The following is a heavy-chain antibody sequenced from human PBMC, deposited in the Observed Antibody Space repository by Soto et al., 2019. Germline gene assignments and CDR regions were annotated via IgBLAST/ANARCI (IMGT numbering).Heavy chain of an antibody. J-gene: IGHJ4*02. Sequence: EVQLVETGGGLIQPGGSLRLSCAASGFSVSSNYMSWVRQAPGKGLDWVSVISGSGGSTYYADSVKGRFTISRDNSKNTLYLQMNSLRAEDTAVYYCAKGRLGGSLPAFNRGQGTLFTVSS. CDR2: ISGSGGST. D-gene: IGHD2-15*01. V-gene: IGHV3-53*02. CDR3: AKGRLGGSLPAFN. CDR1: GFSVSSNY.